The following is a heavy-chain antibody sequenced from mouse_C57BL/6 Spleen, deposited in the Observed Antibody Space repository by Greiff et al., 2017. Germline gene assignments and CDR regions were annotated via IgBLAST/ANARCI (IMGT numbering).Heavy chain of an antibody. D-gene: IGHD2-12*01. CDR2: IWRGGST. J-gene: IGHJ1*03. Sequence: QVQLQQSGPGLVQPSQSLSITCTVSGFSLTSYGVHWVRQSPGKGLEWLGVIWRGGSTDYNAAFMSRLGITKDNSQSQVFFKTNSLQADDTAIYYCATAYSPWYFDVWGTGTTVTVSS. CDR1: GFSLTSYG. CDR3: ATAYSPWYFDV. V-gene: IGHV2-5*01.